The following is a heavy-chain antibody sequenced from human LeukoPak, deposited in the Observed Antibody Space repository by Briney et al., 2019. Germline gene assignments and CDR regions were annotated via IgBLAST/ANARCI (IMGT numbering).Heavy chain of an antibody. D-gene: IGHD2-15*01. CDR3: ARDLSRVVVAATPFDY. Sequence: GASVKVSCKASGYTFTGYYMHWVRQAPGQGLEWMGWISAYNGNTNYAQKLQGRVTMTTDTSTSTAYMELRSLRSDDTAVYYCARDLSRVVVAATPFDYWGQGTLVTVSS. CDR2: ISAYNGNT. CDR1: GYTFTGYY. J-gene: IGHJ4*02. V-gene: IGHV1-18*04.